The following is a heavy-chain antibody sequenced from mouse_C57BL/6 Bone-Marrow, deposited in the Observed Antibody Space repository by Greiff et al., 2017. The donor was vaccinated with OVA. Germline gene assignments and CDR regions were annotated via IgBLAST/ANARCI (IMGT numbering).Heavy chain of an antibody. D-gene: IGHD1-1*01. J-gene: IGHJ4*01. CDR1: GYTFTSYG. CDR3: ARKDYYGNYYAMDY. CDR2: IYPRSGNT. Sequence: QVQLKQSGAELARPGASVKLSCKASGYTFTSYGISWVKQRTGQGLEWIGEIYPRSGNTYYNEKFKGKATLTADKSSSTAYMELRSLTSEDSAVYFCARKDYYGNYYAMDYWGQGTSVTVSS. V-gene: IGHV1-81*01.